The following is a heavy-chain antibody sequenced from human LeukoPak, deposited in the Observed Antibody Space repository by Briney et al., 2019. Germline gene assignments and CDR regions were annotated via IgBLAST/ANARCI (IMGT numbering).Heavy chain of an antibody. CDR3: AKDLSPLYYYYGMDV. CDR2: IWYDGSNK. CDR1: GFTFSSYG. V-gene: IGHV3-33*06. Sequence: GGSLRLSCAASGFTFSSYGMHWVRQAPGKGLEWVAVIWYDGSNKYYADSVKGRFTISRDNSKNTLYLQMNSLRAEDTAVYYCAKDLSPLYYYYGMDVWGQGTTVTVSS. J-gene: IGHJ6*02.